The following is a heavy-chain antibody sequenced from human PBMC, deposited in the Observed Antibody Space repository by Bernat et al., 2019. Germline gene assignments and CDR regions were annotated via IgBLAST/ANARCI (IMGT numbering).Heavy chain of an antibody. CDR1: GFTFSGQW. J-gene: IGHJ4*02. CDR2: IKQDGSEK. V-gene: IGHV3-7*03. Sequence: EVQLVESGGALVQPGGSLRLSCAASGFTFSGQWMTWVRQAPGKGLEWVANIKQDGSEKYYVDSVKGRFTISRDNAKNSLYLQMNSLRAEDTAVYYCATDVGADWGQGTLVTVSS. D-gene: IGHD3-10*01. CDR3: ATDVGAD.